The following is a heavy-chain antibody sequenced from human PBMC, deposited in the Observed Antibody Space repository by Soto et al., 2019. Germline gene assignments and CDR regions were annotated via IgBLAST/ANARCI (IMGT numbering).Heavy chain of an antibody. J-gene: IGHJ3*02. V-gene: IGHV4-4*02. CDR1: GDSISRSYW. D-gene: IGHD3-10*01. CDR2: IYHSGST. Sequence: QVQLQESGPGLVKPSGTLSLTCAVSGDSISRSYWWSWVRQLPGKGLEWIGEIYHSGSTIYNPSLPSRGTLSVDKAKNEFSLKMSSVTDADTAVYYCTSKFGQLLADAFDIWGQGTMVTVSS. CDR3: TSKFGQLLADAFDI.